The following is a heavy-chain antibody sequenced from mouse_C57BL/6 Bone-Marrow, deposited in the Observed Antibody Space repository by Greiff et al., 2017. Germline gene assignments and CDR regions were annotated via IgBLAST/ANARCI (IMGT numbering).Heavy chain of an antibody. V-gene: IGHV1-5*01. D-gene: IGHD2-13*01. J-gene: IGHJ3*01. CDR1: GYTFTSYW. CDR2: IYPGNSDT. Sequence: VQLQQSGTVLARPGASVKMSCKTSGYTFTSYWMNWVKQRTGQGLEWIGAIYPGNSDTSYNQKFKGKAKLTAVTSASTTYMELSSLTNEDSAVDYCTRMNFGLRFAYWGQGTLVTVSA. CDR3: TRMNFGLRFAY.